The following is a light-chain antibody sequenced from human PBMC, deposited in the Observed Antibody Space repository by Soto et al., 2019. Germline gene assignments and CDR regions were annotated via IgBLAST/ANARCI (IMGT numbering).Light chain of an antibody. CDR1: SGDVGGYEY. V-gene: IGLV2-8*01. CDR2: EVT. CDR3: SSYAGSDNPYV. Sequence: QSALTQPPSASGSPGQSVTISCTGTSGDVGGYEYVSWYQQHPGKAPKLMIYEVTKRPLGVPDLFSGSKSGNTASLTVSGLQAEDEADYYCSSYAGSDNPYVFGTGTKVTVL. J-gene: IGLJ1*01.